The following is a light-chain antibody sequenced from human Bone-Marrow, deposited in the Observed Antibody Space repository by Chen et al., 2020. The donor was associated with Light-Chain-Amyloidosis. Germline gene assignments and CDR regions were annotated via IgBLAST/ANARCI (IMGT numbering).Light chain of an antibody. CDR3: AAGDGSLSGYV. Sequence: QSVLTQPPSASGTPGQRDTFSCSGASSNIGINYVYCYQHLPGASPNLLLHRKNQRPSGIPGRLSASKSGTSAFLAISGRRSEDEADYYCAAGDGSLSGYVFGTGTKVIV. V-gene: IGLV1-47*01. J-gene: IGLJ1*01. CDR2: RKN. CDR1: SSNIGINY.